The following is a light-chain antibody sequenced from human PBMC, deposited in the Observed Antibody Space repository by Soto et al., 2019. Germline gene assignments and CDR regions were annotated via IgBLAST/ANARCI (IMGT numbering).Light chain of an antibody. CDR1: GSDIGGSDH. V-gene: IGLV2-14*01. CDR3: SSYTSSNTLI. CDR2: EVS. Sequence: QSALTQPASVSGSPGQSITISCTGTGSDIGGSDHVSWYQQHPGKAPKLLIYEVSYRPSGVSNHFSVSKSGNTASLTVSGLQADDEADYYCSSYTSSNTLIFGGGTKVTVL. J-gene: IGLJ2*01.